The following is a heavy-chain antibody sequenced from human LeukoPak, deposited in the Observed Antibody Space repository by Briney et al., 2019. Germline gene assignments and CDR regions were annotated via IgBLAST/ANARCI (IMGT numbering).Heavy chain of an antibody. D-gene: IGHD4-17*01. Sequence: GASVKVSCKASGYTFTGYYMHWVRQAPGQGLEWMGWINPNSGGTNYAQKFQGRVTMTRDTSISTAYMELSRLRSDDTAVYYCARDLNDYGDYVGFGYWGQGTLVTVSS. CDR3: ARDLNDYGDYVGFGY. CDR1: GYTFTGYY. CDR2: INPNSGGT. V-gene: IGHV1-2*02. J-gene: IGHJ4*02.